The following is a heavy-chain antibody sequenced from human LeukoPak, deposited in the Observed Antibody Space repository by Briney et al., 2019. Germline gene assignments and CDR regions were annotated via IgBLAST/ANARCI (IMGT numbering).Heavy chain of an antibody. CDR1: GGSISSGAYS. D-gene: IGHD2-21*02. CDR3: ARVKGVVTAILDY. CDR2: MYYSGSI. V-gene: IGHV4-30-4*07. Sequence: SETLSLTCVVSGGSISSGAYSWSWIRQPPGKGLEWIGYMYYSGSIYNNPSLKSRVTLSVDTSKNQFSLKLISVTAADTAVYYCARVKGVVTAILDYWGQGTLVTVSS. J-gene: IGHJ4*02.